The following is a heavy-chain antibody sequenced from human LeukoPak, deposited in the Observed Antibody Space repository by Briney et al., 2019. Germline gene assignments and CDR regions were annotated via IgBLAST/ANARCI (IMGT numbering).Heavy chain of an antibody. CDR2: INTDGSTT. CDR1: GFPFGYSW. V-gene: IGHV3-74*01. J-gene: IGHJ4*02. Sequence: GGSLRLSCAASGFPFGYSWMHWVPEAPQKGLVWVSRINTDGSTTTYADSVKGLFTISRDNGKNTVYPQVHIVIGEHAAVYYSANSASPPDYWGQGTLVTVSS. D-gene: IGHD1-26*01. CDR3: ANSASPPDY.